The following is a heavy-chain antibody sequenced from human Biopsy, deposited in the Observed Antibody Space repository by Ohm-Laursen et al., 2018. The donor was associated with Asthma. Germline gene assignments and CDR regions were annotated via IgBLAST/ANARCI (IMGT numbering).Heavy chain of an antibody. D-gene: IGHD6-6*01. V-gene: IGHV3-30-3*01. J-gene: IGHJ4*02. Sequence: SLRLSCAASGFTFHNYVMHWVRQAPGKGLEWVAGIFFDGSNKYYADSVKGRFTISRDNSKDTLYLQVNSLRGDDTAVYYCARGKAWGRSYYFDYWGQGTLVTVSS. CDR2: IFFDGSNK. CDR3: ARGKAWGRSYYFDY. CDR1: GFTFHNYV.